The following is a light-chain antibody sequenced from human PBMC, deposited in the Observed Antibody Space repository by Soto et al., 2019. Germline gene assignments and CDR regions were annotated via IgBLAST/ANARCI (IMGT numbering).Light chain of an antibody. Sequence: QSPLTQPPSASGTPGQRVTISCSGSSSNIGSNTVNWYQQLPGTAPKLLIYSNNQRPSGVPDRFSGSKSGTSASLAISGLQSEDEADYYCAAWDDSLNGLYVFGTGTKVTVL. CDR2: SNN. CDR1: SSNIGSNT. V-gene: IGLV1-44*01. CDR3: AAWDDSLNGLYV. J-gene: IGLJ1*01.